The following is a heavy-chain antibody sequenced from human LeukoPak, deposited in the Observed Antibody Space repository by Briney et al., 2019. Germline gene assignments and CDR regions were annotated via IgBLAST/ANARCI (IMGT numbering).Heavy chain of an antibody. CDR1: GYTFTGYY. CDR3: AINKRLYDSSGVDAFDI. CDR2: INPNSGGT. J-gene: IGHJ3*02. Sequence: ASVKVSCKASGYTFTGYYMHWVRQAPGQGLEWMGWINPNSGGTNYAQKFQGWVTMTRDTSISTAYMELSRLRSDDTAVYYCAINKRLYDSSGVDAFDIWGQGTMVTVSS. D-gene: IGHD3-22*01. V-gene: IGHV1-2*04.